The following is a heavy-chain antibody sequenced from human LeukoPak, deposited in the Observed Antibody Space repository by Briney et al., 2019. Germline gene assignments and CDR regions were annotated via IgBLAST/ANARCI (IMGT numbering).Heavy chain of an antibody. CDR1: GFIFSTFG. D-gene: IGHD3-9*01. CDR3: AKGRYYNILTGYYVRRGLDY. CDR2: IRYDGSNK. Sequence: PGGSLRLSCVASGFIFSTFGMHWVRQAPGKGLEWVAFIRYDGSNKYYADSVKGRFTISRDSSKNTLFLQMNSLRAEDTAVYYCAKGRYYNILTGYYVRRGLDYWGQGTLVTVSS. V-gene: IGHV3-30*02. J-gene: IGHJ4*02.